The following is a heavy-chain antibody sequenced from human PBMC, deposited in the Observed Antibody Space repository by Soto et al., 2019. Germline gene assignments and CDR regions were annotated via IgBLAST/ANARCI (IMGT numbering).Heavy chain of an antibody. D-gene: IGHD3-10*02. J-gene: IGHJ6*02. V-gene: IGHV1-18*01. CDR1: GYTFTSYG. Sequence: ASVKVSCKASGYTFTSYGISWVRQAPGQGLEWMGWISAYNGNTNYAQKLQGRVTMTTDTSTSTAYMELRSLRSDDTAVYYCARRGVRGVINNPPYYYYYGMDVWGQGTTVTVSS. CDR3: ARRGVRGVINNPPYYYYYGMDV. CDR2: ISAYNGNT.